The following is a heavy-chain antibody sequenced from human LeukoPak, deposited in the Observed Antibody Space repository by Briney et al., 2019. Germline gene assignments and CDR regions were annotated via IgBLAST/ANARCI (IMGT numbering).Heavy chain of an antibody. CDR1: GFTFNRRA. J-gene: IGHJ4*02. V-gene: IGHV3-23*01. D-gene: IGHD2-21*02. CDR3: AKGLIEVVTAMDH. Sequence: GGSLRLSCVASGFTFNRRAMNWVRQAPGKGLQWVSSTSASGGNSYYADSVKGRFTISKDNSKNTVYLHMKGLRDDDTAIYYCAKGLIEVVTAMDHWGQGSLVTVSS. CDR2: TSASGGNS.